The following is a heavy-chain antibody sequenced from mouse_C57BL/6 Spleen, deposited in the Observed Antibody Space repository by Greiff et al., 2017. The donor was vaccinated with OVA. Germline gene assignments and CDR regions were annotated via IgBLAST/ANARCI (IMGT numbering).Heavy chain of an antibody. CDR1: GYAFSSYW. CDR2: IYPGDGDT. D-gene: IGHD1-3*01. CDR3: ARWGSKRYFDY. J-gene: IGHJ2*01. V-gene: IGHV1-80*01. Sequence: VQLQESGAELVKPGASVKISCKASGYAFSSYWMNWVKQRPGKGLEWIGQIYPGDGDTNYNGKFKGKATLTADKSSSTAYMQLSSLTSEDSAVYFCARWGSKRYFDYWGQGTTLTVSS.